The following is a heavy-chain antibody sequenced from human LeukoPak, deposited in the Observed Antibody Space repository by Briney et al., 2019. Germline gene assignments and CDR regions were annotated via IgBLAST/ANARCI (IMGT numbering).Heavy chain of an antibody. CDR2: ISAYNGNT. CDR1: GYTFTCYG. V-gene: IGHV1-18*01. Sequence: ASVKVSCKASGYTFTCYGISWVRQAPGQGLEWMGWISAYNGNTNYAQKLQGRVTMTTDTSTSTAYMELRSLRSDDTAVYYCAREGLLWFGNYYFDYWGQGTLVTVSS. J-gene: IGHJ4*02. CDR3: AREGLLWFGNYYFDY. D-gene: IGHD3-10*01.